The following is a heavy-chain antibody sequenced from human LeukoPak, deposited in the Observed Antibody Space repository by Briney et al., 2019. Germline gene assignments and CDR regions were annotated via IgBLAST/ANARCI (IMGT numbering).Heavy chain of an antibody. Sequence: PGGSLRLSCAASGFTFSTYSMSWVRQAPGKGLEWVSSISSSSDYTYYADSVKGQFTISRDNAKNSLYLQMNSLRVEDTAVYYCARSQFGELLNGFDSWGQGTLVTVSS. CDR3: ARSQFGELLNGFDS. CDR1: GFTFSTYS. CDR2: ISSSSDYT. J-gene: IGHJ4*02. D-gene: IGHD3-10*01. V-gene: IGHV3-21*01.